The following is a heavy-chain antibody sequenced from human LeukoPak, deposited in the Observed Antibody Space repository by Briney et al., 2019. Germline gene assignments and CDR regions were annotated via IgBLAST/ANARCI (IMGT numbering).Heavy chain of an antibody. V-gene: IGHV3-21*01. D-gene: IGHD3-3*01. Sequence: PGGSLRLSCAASGFTFSSYSMNWVRQAPGKGLEWVSSISSSSSYIYYADSVKGRFTISRDNAKNSLYLQMNSLRAEDTAVYYCARSYYDFWSGYMGDWFDPWGQGTLVTVSS. CDR1: GFTFSSYS. CDR3: ARSYYDFWSGYMGDWFDP. J-gene: IGHJ5*02. CDR2: ISSSSSYI.